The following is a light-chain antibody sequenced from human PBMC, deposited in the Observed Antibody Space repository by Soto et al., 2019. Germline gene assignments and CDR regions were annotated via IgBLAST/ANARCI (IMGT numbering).Light chain of an antibody. CDR1: QSVSSSY. CDR3: QQYGSSPPIT. V-gene: IGKV3-20*01. Sequence: EIVLTQSPGTLSLSPVERATLSFMASQSVSSSYLAWYQQKPGQAPRLLIYDASSRATGIPDRFSGSGSGTDFTLTISRLEPEDFAVYYCQQYGSSPPITFGQGTRLEIK. J-gene: IGKJ5*01. CDR2: DAS.